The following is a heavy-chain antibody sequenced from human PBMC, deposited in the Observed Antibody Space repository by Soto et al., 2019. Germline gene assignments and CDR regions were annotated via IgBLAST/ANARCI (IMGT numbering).Heavy chain of an antibody. D-gene: IGHD3-22*01. CDR1: GYTFTGYY. V-gene: IGHV1-2*04. CDR3: ARAYYYDSSRYFDY. J-gene: IGHJ4*02. Sequence: ASVKVSCKASGYTFTGYYMHWVRQAPGQGLEWMGWINPNSGGTNYAQKFQGWVTMTRDTSISTAYMELSRLRSDDTAVYYCARAYYYDSSRYFDYWVQGTLVTVSS. CDR2: INPNSGGT.